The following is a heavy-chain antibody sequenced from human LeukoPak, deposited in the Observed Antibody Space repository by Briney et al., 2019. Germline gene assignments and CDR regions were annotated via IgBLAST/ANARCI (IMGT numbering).Heavy chain of an antibody. Sequence: SETLSLTCTVSGGSISSYYWSLIRQPAGKGLEWIGRIYTSGSTNYNPSLKSRVTISVDKSKNQFSLKLSSVTAADTAVYYCAREMRWGSGFDYWGQGTLVTVSS. D-gene: IGHD4-23*01. CDR3: AREMRWGSGFDY. CDR1: GGSISSYY. J-gene: IGHJ4*02. CDR2: IYTSGST. V-gene: IGHV4-4*07.